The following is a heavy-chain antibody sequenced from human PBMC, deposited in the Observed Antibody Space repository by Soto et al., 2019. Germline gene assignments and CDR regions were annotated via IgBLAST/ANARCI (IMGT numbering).Heavy chain of an antibody. V-gene: IGHV3-23*01. Sequence: GGSLRLSCAASGFTFSSYAMSWVRQAPGKGLEWVSAISGSGGSTYYADSVKGRFTISRDNSKNTLYLQMNSLGAEDTAVYYCARLRVDCSGGSCYPGGAFDIWGQGTMVTVSS. CDR3: ARLRVDCSGGSCYPGGAFDI. D-gene: IGHD2-15*01. J-gene: IGHJ3*02. CDR1: GFTFSSYA. CDR2: ISGSGGST.